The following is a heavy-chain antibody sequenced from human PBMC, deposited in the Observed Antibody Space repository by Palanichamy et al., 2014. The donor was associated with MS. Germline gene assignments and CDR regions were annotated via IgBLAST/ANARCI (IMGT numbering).Heavy chain of an antibody. Sequence: VQLQESGPGLVKPSETLSLTCTVSGGSISSYYWSWIRQPPGKGLEWIGYIYYSGSTNYNPSLKSRVTISIDTSKNQFFLKLSSVTAADTAVYYCARYSSSSAGSYCLDVWVKGTTVTVSS. CDR2: IYYSGST. CDR1: GGSISSYY. D-gene: IGHD6-6*01. CDR3: ARYSSSSAGSYCLDV. V-gene: IGHV4-59*01. J-gene: IGHJ6*03.